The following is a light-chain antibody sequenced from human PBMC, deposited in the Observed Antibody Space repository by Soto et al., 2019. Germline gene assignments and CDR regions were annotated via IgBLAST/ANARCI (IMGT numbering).Light chain of an antibody. J-gene: IGKJ4*01. CDR1: QSITTY. CDR2: AAS. CDR3: QQIYSAPLT. V-gene: IGKV1-39*01. Sequence: DIQMTQSPSSLSASVGDRATIPCRASQSITTYLNWYRQRPGKAPKLLIYAASSLQSGVPSRFSGSGSETEFTLSISSLQPEDFATYFCQQIYSAPLTFGGGTKVDIK.